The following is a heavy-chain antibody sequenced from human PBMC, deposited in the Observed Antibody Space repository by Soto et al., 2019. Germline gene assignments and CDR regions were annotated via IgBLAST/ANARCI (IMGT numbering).Heavy chain of an antibody. CDR2: IYSGGST. CDR3: ARDWLRYFDWPYGMDV. CDR1: GFTVSGNY. Sequence: GGSLRLSCAASGFTVSGNYMSWVRQAPGKGLEWVSVIYSGGSTYYADSVKGRFTISRDNSKNTLYLQMNSLRAEDTAVYYCARDWLRYFDWPYGMDVWGQGTTVTVSS. J-gene: IGHJ6*02. D-gene: IGHD3-9*01. V-gene: IGHV3-53*01.